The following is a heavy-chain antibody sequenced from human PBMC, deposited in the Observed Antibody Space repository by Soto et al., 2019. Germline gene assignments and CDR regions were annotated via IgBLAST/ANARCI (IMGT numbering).Heavy chain of an antibody. CDR3: AKARSTITWYSWFDP. J-gene: IGHJ5*02. CDR1: GFTFSSYG. D-gene: IGHD2-2*01. CDR2: ISNDGRNK. Sequence: VQLVESGGGVVQPGRSLRLSCAASGFTFSSYGMHWVRQAPGKGLEWVAIISNDGRNKYYGDSVKGRFTISRDNSKITLYLQRNSLRGEDTAVYFCAKARSTITWYSWFDPRGQGTLVTVSS. V-gene: IGHV3-30*18.